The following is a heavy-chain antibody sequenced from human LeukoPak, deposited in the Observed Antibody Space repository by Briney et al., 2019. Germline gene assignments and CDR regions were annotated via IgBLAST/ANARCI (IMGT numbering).Heavy chain of an antibody. D-gene: IGHD2-2*01. CDR3: ARDQGVVVPAAIGQSVDY. J-gene: IGHJ4*02. Sequence: PGGSLRLSCAASGFTFSSYSMNWVRQAPGKGLEWVSSISSSSSYIYYADSVKGRFTISRDNAKNSLYLQMNSLRAEDTAVYYCARDQGVVVPAAIGQSVDYWGQGTLVTVSS. CDR1: GFTFSSYS. V-gene: IGHV3-21*01. CDR2: ISSSSSYI.